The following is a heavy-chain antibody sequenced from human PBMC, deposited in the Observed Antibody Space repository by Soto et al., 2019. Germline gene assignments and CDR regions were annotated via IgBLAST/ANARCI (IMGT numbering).Heavy chain of an antibody. CDR1: GGSISSSSYY. CDR2: IYYSGST. CDR3: ARPPRGWYFDL. Sequence: QLQLQESGPGLVKPSETLSLTCTVSGGSISSSSYYWGWIRQPPGKGLEWIGSIYYSGSTYYNPSRKSRVTISVDTSKNQFSLKLSSVTAADTAVYYCARPPRGWYFDLWGRGTLVTVSS. J-gene: IGHJ2*01. V-gene: IGHV4-39*01.